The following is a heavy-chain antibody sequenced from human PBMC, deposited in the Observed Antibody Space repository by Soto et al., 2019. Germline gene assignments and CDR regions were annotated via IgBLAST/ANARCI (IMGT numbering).Heavy chain of an antibody. Sequence: SQTLSLTCAVYGGSFSGYYWSWIRQPPGKGLEWIGYIYHSGSTYYNPSLKSRVTISVDRSKNQFSLKLSSVTAADTAVYYCARTYSSSWYGYFDYWGQGTLVTVSS. D-gene: IGHD6-13*01. J-gene: IGHJ4*02. CDR3: ARTYSSSWYGYFDY. V-gene: IGHV4-30-2*01. CDR1: GGSFSGYY. CDR2: IYHSGST.